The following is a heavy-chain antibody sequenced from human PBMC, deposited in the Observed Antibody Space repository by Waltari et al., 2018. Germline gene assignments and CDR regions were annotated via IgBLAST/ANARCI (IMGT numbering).Heavy chain of an antibody. D-gene: IGHD3-16*02. CDR2: IYYSGST. CDR1: GGSISSHY. CDR3: ARDVGFGDYIWGSYPY. V-gene: IGHV4-59*11. Sequence: QVQLQESGPGLVKPSETLSLTCTVSGGSISSHYWSWIRQPPGKGLEWIGYIYYSGSTNYNPSLKSRVTISVDTSKNQFSLKLSSVTAADTAVYYCARDVGFGDYIWGSYPYWGQGTLVTVSS. J-gene: IGHJ4*02.